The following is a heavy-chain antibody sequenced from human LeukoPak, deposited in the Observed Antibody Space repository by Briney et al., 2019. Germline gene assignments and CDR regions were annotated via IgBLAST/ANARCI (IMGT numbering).Heavy chain of an antibody. CDR3: ARLTRMMDV. D-gene: IGHD3-9*01. CDR1: GFTFSSYG. CDR2: ISSSSSTI. V-gene: IGHV3-48*01. J-gene: IGHJ6*04. Sequence: GGSLRLSCAASGFTFSSYGMTWVRQAPGKGLEWVSYISSSSSTIYYADSVKGRFTISRDNAKNSLYLQLNSLRAEDTAVYFCARLTRMMDVWGKGTTVTVSS.